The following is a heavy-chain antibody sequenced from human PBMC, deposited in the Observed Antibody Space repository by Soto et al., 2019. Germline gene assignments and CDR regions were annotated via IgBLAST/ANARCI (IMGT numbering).Heavy chain of an antibody. D-gene: IGHD6-6*01. J-gene: IGHJ5*02. CDR2: ISSSSSYT. Sequence: FLRLSGAASGFTVSDYYVSWIRQAPGKGLGWVSYISSSSSYTNYADSVKGRFTISRDNAKNSLYLQMNSLRAEDTAVYYCARYSSSSVFGGGWFDPWGHGTLVTVSS. CDR3: ARYSSSSVFGGGWFDP. CDR1: GFTVSDYY. V-gene: IGHV3-11*06.